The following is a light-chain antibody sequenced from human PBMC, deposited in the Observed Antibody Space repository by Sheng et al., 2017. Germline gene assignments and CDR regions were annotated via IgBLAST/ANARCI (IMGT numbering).Light chain of an antibody. CDR3: QQSYTTPYT. V-gene: IGKV1-39*01. CDR2: VAS. CDR1: QSISPY. Sequence: DIQMTQSPSSLSASVGDRVTITCRASQSISPYVNWYQQNPGKAPKLLIFVASNLQTGVPSRFSASGSGTDFTLTISSLQPEDFATYYCQQSYTTPYTFGQGTKLEL. J-gene: IGKJ2*01.